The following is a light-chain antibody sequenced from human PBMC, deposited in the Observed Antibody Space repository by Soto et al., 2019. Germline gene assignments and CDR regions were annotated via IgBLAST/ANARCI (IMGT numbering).Light chain of an antibody. V-gene: IGLV2-14*01. J-gene: IGLJ1*01. Sequence: QSVLTQPASVSGSPGQSITISCTGTSSDVGGYNFVSWYQQHPGKAPKLMIFEVSHRPSGVSIRFSASKSGNTASLTISGLHAEDEADYYCSSYTSSSTLVFGTGTKVTVL. CDR2: EVS. CDR3: SSYTSSSTLV. CDR1: SSDVGGYNF.